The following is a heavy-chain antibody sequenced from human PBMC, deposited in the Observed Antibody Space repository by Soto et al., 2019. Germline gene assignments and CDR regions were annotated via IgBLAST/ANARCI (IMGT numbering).Heavy chain of an antibody. CDR3: ARDRDGDYYFDY. D-gene: IGHD4-17*01. CDR1: GGSISSYY. Sequence: SETLSLTCTVSGGSISSYYWSWIRQPPGKGLEWIGYIYYSGSTNYNPSLKSRVTISVDTSKNQFSLKLSSVTAADTAVYYCARDRDGDYYFDYWGQGTLVTVSS. J-gene: IGHJ4*02. CDR2: IYYSGST. V-gene: IGHV4-59*01.